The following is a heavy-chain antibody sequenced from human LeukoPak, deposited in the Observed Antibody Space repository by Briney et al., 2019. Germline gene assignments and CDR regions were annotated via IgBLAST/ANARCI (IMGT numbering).Heavy chain of an antibody. CDR2: IWYDGSNK. CDR1: GFTFSNYG. V-gene: IGHV3-33*06. Sequence: GRSLRLSCAAAGFTFSNYGMHWVRQAPGKGLEWVAVIWYDGSNKYYADSVKGRFTISRDNSKNTLYLQMNSLRAEDTAVYYCANDGQWELLTDYYYMDVWGKGTTVTVSS. J-gene: IGHJ6*03. CDR3: ANDGQWELLTDYYYMDV. D-gene: IGHD1-26*01.